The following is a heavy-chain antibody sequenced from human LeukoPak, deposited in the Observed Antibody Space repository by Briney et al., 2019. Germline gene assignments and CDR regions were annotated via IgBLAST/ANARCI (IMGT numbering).Heavy chain of an antibody. CDR1: GDTFTSYY. V-gene: IGHV1-46*01. CDR2: INPSAGST. Sequence: ASVKVSRKASGDTFTSYYMHWVRLAPGQGLEWMGIINPSAGSTIYAQKFQGRVTMTRDTSTSTVYMELSSLRSEDTAVYYCARYQSLEMATGWRYFDYWGQGTLVTVSS. CDR3: ARYQSLEMATGWRYFDY. J-gene: IGHJ4*02. D-gene: IGHD5-24*01.